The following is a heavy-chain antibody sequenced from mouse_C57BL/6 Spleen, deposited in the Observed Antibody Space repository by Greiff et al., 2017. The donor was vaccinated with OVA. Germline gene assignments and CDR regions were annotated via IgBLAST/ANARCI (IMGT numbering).Heavy chain of an antibody. CDR3: AREDGRQFAY. Sequence: QVQLQQPGAELVRPGTSVKLSCKASGYTFTSYWMHWVKQRPGQGLEWIGVIDPSDSYTNYNQKFKGKATLTVDTSSSTAYMQLSSLTSEDSAVYYCAREDGRQFAYWGQGTLVTVSA. CDR2: IDPSDSYT. D-gene: IGHD1-1*01. CDR1: GYTFTSYW. J-gene: IGHJ3*01. V-gene: IGHV1-59*01.